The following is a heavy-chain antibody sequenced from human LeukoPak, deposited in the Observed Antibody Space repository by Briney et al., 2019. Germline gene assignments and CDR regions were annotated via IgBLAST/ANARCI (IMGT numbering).Heavy chain of an antibody. CDR1: GFTFSSYD. CDR2: IWYDGSNK. J-gene: IGHJ4*02. D-gene: IGHD3-10*01. Sequence: PGGSLRLSCAASGFTFSSYDIHWVRQAPGKGLEWVAVIWYDGSNKYYADSVKGRFTISRDNSKNTLYLQMNSLRAEDTAVYYCAKDYASYYGSGSYYNGYFDYWGQGTLVTVSS. V-gene: IGHV3-30*02. CDR3: AKDYASYYGSGSYYNGYFDY.